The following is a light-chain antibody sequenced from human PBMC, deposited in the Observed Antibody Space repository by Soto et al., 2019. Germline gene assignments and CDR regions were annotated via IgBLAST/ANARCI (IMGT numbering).Light chain of an antibody. Sequence: EIVMTQSPATLSASPLERGTIXRRASQSVSSNLAWYQQKPGQAPRLLIYGASTRATGIPARFSGSGSGIEFILTISSLQSEDFAVYYCQQYKNGWSFGQGTKVDIK. V-gene: IGKV3-15*01. CDR1: QSVSSN. CDR2: GAS. J-gene: IGKJ1*01. CDR3: QQYKNGWS.